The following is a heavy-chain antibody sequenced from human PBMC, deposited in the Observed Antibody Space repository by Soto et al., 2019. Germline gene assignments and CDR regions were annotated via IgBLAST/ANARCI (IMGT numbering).Heavy chain of an antibody. CDR1: GFSFSNWW. CDR3: AKDLHDAAADY. D-gene: IGHD6-13*01. V-gene: IGHV3-74*01. Sequence: DVQLVESGGGLFQPGGSVRLSCAASGFSFSNWWMHWVRQAPGKGLVWVSRIKGDGSRTNYADSVKGRFTVSRDNAKNTVYLQVNSLRVEVTAVYYCAKDLHDAAADYWGQGTLVTVSS. CDR2: IKGDGSRT. J-gene: IGHJ4*02.